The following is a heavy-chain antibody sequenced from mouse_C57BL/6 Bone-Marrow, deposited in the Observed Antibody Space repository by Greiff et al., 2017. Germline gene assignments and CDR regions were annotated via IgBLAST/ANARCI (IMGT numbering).Heavy chain of an antibody. Sequence: QVQLQQPGAELVKPGASVKMSCKASGYTFTSFWITWVKQRPGQGLEWIGDIYPGSGSTNYNEKFKSKATLTVDTSSSTAYMQLSSLTSEDSAVYYCARDCVYGSSYYFDYWGQGTTLTVSS. CDR3: ARDCVYGSSYYFDY. CDR1: GYTFTSFW. V-gene: IGHV1-55*01. D-gene: IGHD1-1*01. J-gene: IGHJ2*01. CDR2: IYPGSGST.